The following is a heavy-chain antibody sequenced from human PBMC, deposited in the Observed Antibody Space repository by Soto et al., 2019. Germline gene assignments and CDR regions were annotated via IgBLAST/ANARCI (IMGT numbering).Heavy chain of an antibody. V-gene: IGHV3-23*01. D-gene: IGHD5-18*01. CDR2: ISGSGDST. CDR1: GFTLRSYA. Sequence: VQLLESGGGLVQPGGSLRLSCAASGFTLRSYAMSWVRQAPWKGLEWVSAISGSGDSTYYADSVKGRFTISRDNSKNVLYLQMNSLRAEDTAVYDCATEGGGTVMVFFDYWGQGTLVTVSS. CDR3: ATEGGGTVMVFFDY. J-gene: IGHJ4*02.